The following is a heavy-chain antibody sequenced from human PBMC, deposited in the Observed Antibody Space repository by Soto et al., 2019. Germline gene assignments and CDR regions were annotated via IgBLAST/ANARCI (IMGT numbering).Heavy chain of an antibody. CDR3: ARDPHCSSTSCYILDY. CDR2: IWYDGSNK. V-gene: IGHV3-33*01. CDR1: GFTFSSYG. J-gene: IGHJ4*02. Sequence: QVQLVESGGGVVQPGRSLRLSCAASGFTFSSYGMHWVRQAPGKGLEWVAVIWYDGSNKYYADSVKGRFTISRDNSKNTLYLQMNSLRAEDTAVFYCARDPHCSSTSCYILDYWGQGTLVTVSS. D-gene: IGHD2-2*01.